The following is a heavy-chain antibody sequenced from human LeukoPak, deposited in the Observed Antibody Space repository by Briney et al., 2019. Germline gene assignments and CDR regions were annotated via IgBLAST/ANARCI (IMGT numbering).Heavy chain of an antibody. D-gene: IGHD3-9*01. J-gene: IGHJ6*03. CDR2: ISSSGSTI. V-gene: IGHV3-48*03. Sequence: GGSLRLSCAASGFTFSSYEMNWVRQAPGKGLEWVSYISSSGSTIYYADSVKGRFTISRDNAKNSLYLQMNSLRAEDTAVYYCARDLELRYFDWLLANYYYYYYMDVWGKGTTVTVSS. CDR3: ARDLELRYFDWLLANYYYYYYMDV. CDR1: GFTFSSYE.